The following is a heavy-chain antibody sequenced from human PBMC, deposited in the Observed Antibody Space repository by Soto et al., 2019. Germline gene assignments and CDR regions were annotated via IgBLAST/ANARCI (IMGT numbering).Heavy chain of an antibody. V-gene: IGHV4-39*01. CDR1: GGSMYESTYY. CDR2: IFYSGST. Sequence: PSAALSLTCTVSGGSMYESTYYSGRIRQPPGKGLEWIGSIFYSGSTFYNPSLKSRITISVDTSKNQFSLKLSSVTAADTAVYYCARQSSGYYYGWFDPWGQGTLVNVSS. D-gene: IGHD3-22*01. CDR3: ARQSSGYYYGWFDP. J-gene: IGHJ5*02.